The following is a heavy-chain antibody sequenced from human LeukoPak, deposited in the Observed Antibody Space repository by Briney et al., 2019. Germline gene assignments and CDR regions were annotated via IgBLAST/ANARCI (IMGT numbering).Heavy chain of an antibody. D-gene: IGHD6-19*01. CDR1: GFTFRSYG. V-gene: IGHV3-30*18. CDR2: ISYDGSNK. J-gene: IGHJ4*02. CDR3: AKSAVAVTGMVDY. Sequence: GRSLRLSCAASGFTFRSYGMHWVRQAPGKGLEWVAVISYDGSNKYYADSVKGRFTISRDNSKNTLYLQMNSLRAEDTAVYYCAKSAVAVTGMVDYWGQGTLVTVSS.